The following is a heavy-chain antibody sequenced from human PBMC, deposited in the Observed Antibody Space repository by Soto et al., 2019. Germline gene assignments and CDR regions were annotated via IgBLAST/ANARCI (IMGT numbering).Heavy chain of an antibody. J-gene: IGHJ5*02. D-gene: IGHD2-15*01. CDR2: IYYSGST. V-gene: IGHV4-31*01. CDR1: GGSISSGGYY. Sequence: QVQLQESGPGLVKPSQTLSLTCTVSGGSISSGGYYWSWIRQHPGKGLEWIGYIYYSGSTSYNPXLXSPXTILVDTSKNQFSLRLSSVTAADTAVYYWARGVASWGQGTLVTVSS. CDR3: ARGVAS.